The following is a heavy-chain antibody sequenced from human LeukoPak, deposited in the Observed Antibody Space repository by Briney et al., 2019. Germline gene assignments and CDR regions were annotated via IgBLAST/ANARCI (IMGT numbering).Heavy chain of an antibody. CDR2: ISSNSGYI. CDR3: ARVSSGWHNKYYYYYMDV. Sequence: PRGPLRLSCAATGIHLSIYIMKWVRQAPRERLERGSSISSNSGYIYYADSGKGRFTISRDNAKNSLYLQMTSLRAEDTAVYYCARVSSGWHNKYYYYYMDVWGKGTTVTVSS. D-gene: IGHD6-19*01. CDR1: GIHLSIYI. J-gene: IGHJ6*03. V-gene: IGHV3-21*01.